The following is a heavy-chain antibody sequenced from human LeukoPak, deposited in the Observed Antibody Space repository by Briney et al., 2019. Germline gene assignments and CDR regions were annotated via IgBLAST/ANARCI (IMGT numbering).Heavy chain of an antibody. CDR2: IKSGGGGT. Sequence: ASVKLSCMASGYRFSSNHMHWVRQAPGQGLEWMGIIKSGGGGTTYAQKFQGRIALTRDTSTTTFYMDLNNLRFEDTAVYYCARDSNWSFDSWGQGTLVTVSS. V-gene: IGHV1-46*01. CDR3: ARDSNWSFDS. D-gene: IGHD1-1*01. J-gene: IGHJ4*02. CDR1: GYRFSSNH.